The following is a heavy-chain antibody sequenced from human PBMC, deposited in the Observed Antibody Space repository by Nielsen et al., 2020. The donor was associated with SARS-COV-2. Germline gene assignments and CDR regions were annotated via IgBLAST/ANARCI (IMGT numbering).Heavy chain of an antibody. CDR2: INPDDSKT. CDR3: ARLRDDGYYFDTGPYDY. J-gene: IGHJ4*02. CDR1: GFIFSNYR. V-gene: IGHV3-74*03. D-gene: IGHD3-22*01. Sequence: GGSLRLSCAASGFIFSNYRMHWVRQAPGQGLVWVSHINPDDSKTTYADSVKGRFTISRDNAKNKLYLQMNGLRADDTAVYYCARLRDDGYYFDTGPYDYWGQGTLVTVSS.